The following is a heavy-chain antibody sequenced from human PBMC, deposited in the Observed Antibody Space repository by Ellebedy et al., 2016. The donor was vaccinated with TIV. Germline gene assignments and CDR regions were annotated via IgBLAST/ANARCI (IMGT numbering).Heavy chain of an antibody. D-gene: IGHD4-23*01. V-gene: IGHV3-7*04. J-gene: IGHJ3*01. CDR3: ARGGGFLFDV. Sequence: PGGSLRLSCAASGFAFSNYWLTWVLQAPGKGLEWVANINQDASEKYYVDSVKGRFTISRDNVENSAYLQMNSLRAEDTAVYYCARGGGFLFDVWGQGTMVTVSS. CDR1: GFAFSNYW. CDR2: INQDASEK.